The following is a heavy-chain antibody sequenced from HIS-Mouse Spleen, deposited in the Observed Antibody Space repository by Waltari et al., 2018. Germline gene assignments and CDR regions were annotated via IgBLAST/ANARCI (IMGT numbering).Heavy chain of an antibody. CDR3: AKTDIVVVVAATENAFDI. J-gene: IGHJ3*02. Sequence: QVQLVESGGGVVQPGRSLRLSCAASGFTFSSYGMHWVRQAPGKGLEGVAVIAYDGSNKFHADSVEGRFTISRDSSKNTLYLQMNSLRAEDTAVYYCAKTDIVVVVAATENAFDIWGQGTMVTVSS. D-gene: IGHD2-15*01. CDR2: IAYDGSNK. V-gene: IGHV3-30*18. CDR1: GFTFSSYG.